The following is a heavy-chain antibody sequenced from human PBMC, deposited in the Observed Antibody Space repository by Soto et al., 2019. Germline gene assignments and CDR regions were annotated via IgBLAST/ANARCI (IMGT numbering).Heavy chain of an antibody. Sequence: GGSLRLSCAASGFTFSSYAMSWVRQAPGKGLEWVSAISGSGGSTYYADSVKGRFTISRDNAKNSLYLQMNSLRAEDTAVYYCARKWELHLDYWGQGTLVTVSS. D-gene: IGHD1-26*01. CDR3: ARKWELHLDY. J-gene: IGHJ4*02. V-gene: IGHV3-23*01. CDR2: ISGSGGST. CDR1: GFTFSSYA.